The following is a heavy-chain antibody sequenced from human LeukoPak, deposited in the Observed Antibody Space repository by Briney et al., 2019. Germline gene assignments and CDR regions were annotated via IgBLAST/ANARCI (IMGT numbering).Heavy chain of an antibody. CDR2: VSGSGGST. CDR1: GFTFCCYA. Sequence: GGSVRLSCAASGFTFCCYAMRWVRQAPGKGLEWVSGVSGSGGSTYYADSGKGRFTISRDNSKNTLCLQMNSLRAEDTAVYYCAKDLDIVATITGNWGQGTLVTVSS. V-gene: IGHV3-23*01. J-gene: IGHJ4*02. CDR3: AKDLDIVATITGN. D-gene: IGHD5-12*01.